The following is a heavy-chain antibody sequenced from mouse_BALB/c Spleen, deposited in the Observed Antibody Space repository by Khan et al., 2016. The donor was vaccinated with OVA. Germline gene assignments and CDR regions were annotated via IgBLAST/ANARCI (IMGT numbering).Heavy chain of an antibody. V-gene: IGHV2-6-1*01. CDR2: MWSDGST. Sequence: QVQLKQSGPGLVAPSQSLSITCTISGFSLTDYGVHWVRQPPGKGLEWLVLMWSDGSTTYNSALKSRLTISKDNSKSQVFLKMNSLQTDDTAIYFCARQPYYHYNVMDYWGQGTSVTASS. CDR1: GFSLTDYG. D-gene: IGHD2-10*01. J-gene: IGHJ4*01. CDR3: ARQPYYHYNVMDY.